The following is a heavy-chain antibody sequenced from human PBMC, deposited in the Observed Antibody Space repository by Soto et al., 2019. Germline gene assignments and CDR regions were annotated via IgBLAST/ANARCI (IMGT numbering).Heavy chain of an antibody. Sequence: QVQLVQSGAEVKKPGASVKVSCKASGYTFTSYGINWVRQAPGQGLEWMGWISGYNGNTRNTQKFQGRLTMTIDTSTGTAYMELRSLRSDDTAVYYCARDVYGSGSYYQGYFYGVDVWGQGTTVTVSS. CDR3: ARDVYGSGSYYQGYFYGVDV. D-gene: IGHD3-10*01. CDR2: ISGYNGNT. CDR1: GYTFTSYG. V-gene: IGHV1-18*01. J-gene: IGHJ6*02.